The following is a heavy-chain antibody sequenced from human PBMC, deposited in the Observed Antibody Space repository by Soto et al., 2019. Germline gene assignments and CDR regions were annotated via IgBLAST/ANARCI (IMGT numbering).Heavy chain of an antibody. D-gene: IGHD3-10*01. V-gene: IGHV3-21*01. CDR2: ITASSSHI. J-gene: IGHJ4*02. CDR3: AGTYDSADY. CDR1: GFTFSDYY. Sequence: GQLVESGGGLVKPGGSLRLSCAASGFTFSDYYMNWVRQAPGKGLEWVSSITASSSHIYYADSVKGRFTISRDNTKNSLYLQMNSLRAEDTAVYYCAGTYDSADYWGQGTLITVSS.